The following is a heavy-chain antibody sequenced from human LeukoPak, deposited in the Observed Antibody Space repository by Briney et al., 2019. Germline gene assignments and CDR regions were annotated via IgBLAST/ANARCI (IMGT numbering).Heavy chain of an antibody. J-gene: IGHJ1*01. CDR2: ISAYNGDT. V-gene: IGHV1-18*01. D-gene: IGHD3-22*01. CDR3: ARAYSVGYYYDRGAFQH. Sequence: GASVEVSCKASGYTFTNYGITWVRQAPGQGLEWMGWISAYNGDTNYAQKFQGRVTITTDESTSTAYMELSSLRSEDTAAYYCARAYSVGYYYDRGAFQHWGQGTLVTVSS. CDR1: GYTFTNYG.